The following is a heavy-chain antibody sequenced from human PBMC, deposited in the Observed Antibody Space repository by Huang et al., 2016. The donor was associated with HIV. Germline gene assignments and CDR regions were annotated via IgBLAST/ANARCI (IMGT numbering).Heavy chain of an antibody. D-gene: IGHD2-21*02. J-gene: IGHJ3*02. V-gene: IGHV3-53*01. CDR3: AREFCGGDCFRSRDAFDI. Sequence: EVQLVESGGGLIQPGGSLRLSCAVSGFTVSRNYMGWVRQAPGKGLEGVSVINNGGNKYYADAVKGRFAISRDNFKNTLYLQMNSLRAEDTAVYYCAREFCGGDCFRSRDAFDIWGQGTMVTVAS. CDR1: GFTVSRNY. CDR2: INNGGNK.